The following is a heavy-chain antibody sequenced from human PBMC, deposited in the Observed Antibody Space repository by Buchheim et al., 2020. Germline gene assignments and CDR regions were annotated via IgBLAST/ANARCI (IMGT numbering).Heavy chain of an antibody. J-gene: IGHJ6*02. Sequence: QVQLVESGGGVVQPGRSLRLSCAASGFTFSSYGMHWVRQAPGKGLEWVAVISYDGSNKYYADSVKGRFTISRDNSKNTLYLQMNSLRAEDTAVYYCAKDTISFRHYGMDVWGQGTT. CDR1: GFTFSSYG. CDR3: AKDTISFRHYGMDV. V-gene: IGHV3-30*18. D-gene: IGHD3-3*01. CDR2: ISYDGSNK.